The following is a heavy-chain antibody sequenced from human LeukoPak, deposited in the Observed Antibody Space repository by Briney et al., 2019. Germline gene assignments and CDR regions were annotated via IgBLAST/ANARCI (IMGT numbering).Heavy chain of an antibody. J-gene: IGHJ4*02. CDR2: TNTDGSST. CDR3: VPTDSSGLD. Sequence: GGSLRLSCEASGVTLSHYWMHWVRQAPGKGLVWVSRTNTDGSSTTYVDSVRGRFTISRDNAKNTMYLQMNSLRAEDTAVYYCVPTDSSGLDWGQGTLVTVSS. CDR1: GVTLSHYW. D-gene: IGHD3-22*01. V-gene: IGHV3-74*01.